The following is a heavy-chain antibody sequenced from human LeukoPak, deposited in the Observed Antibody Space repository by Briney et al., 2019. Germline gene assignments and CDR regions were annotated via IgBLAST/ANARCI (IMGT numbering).Heavy chain of an antibody. J-gene: IGHJ4*02. CDR2: IHYSGST. CDR1: GDSISRGDHY. D-gene: IGHD3-3*01. Sequence: SETLSLTCTVSGDSISRGDHYWSWLRQPPGKGLEWIGYIHYSGSTYKNPSAKSRVIISVAMSKNQFSLGLDSLTAADAAVYYCARAAADTKSWYYFDYWGQGTLVTVSS. CDR3: ARAAADTKSWYYFDY. V-gene: IGHV4-30-4*01.